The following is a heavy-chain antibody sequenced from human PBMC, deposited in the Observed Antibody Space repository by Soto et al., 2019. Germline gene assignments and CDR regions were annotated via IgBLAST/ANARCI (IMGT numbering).Heavy chain of an antibody. CDR3: AHLTSWGEGGRIDI. D-gene: IGHD3-16*01. CDR1: GFSLSTSGVG. Sequence: QITLKESGPTLVKPTQTLTLTCIFSGFSLSTSGVGVGWIRQPPGTALEWLAVINWDDDKRYSPSLKSRVTIARDAFKNQVVFTTTNMALEDIRSFYGAHLTSWGEGGRIDIWGQGTEVTVSS. CDR2: INWDDDK. V-gene: IGHV2-5*02. J-gene: IGHJ3*02.